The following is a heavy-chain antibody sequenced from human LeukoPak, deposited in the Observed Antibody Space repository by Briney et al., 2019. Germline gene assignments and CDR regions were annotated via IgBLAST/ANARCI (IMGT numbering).Heavy chain of an antibody. CDR2: IYYSGST. J-gene: IGHJ4*02. CDR1: GGSISSYY. CDR3: ARDSSSWYGFDY. Sequence: PSETLSLTCTVPGGSISSYYWSWIRQPPGKGLEWIGYIYYSGSTNYNPSLKSRVTISVDKSKNQFSLKLSSVTAADTAVYYCARDSSSWYGFDYWGQGTLVTVSS. V-gene: IGHV4-59*12. D-gene: IGHD6-13*01.